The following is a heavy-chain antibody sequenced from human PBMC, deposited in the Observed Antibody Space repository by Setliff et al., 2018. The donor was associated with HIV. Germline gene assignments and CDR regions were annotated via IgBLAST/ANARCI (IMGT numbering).Heavy chain of an antibody. CDR1: GFTFSNAW. CDR3: TTDAPYYYGSGPGRFDY. J-gene: IGHJ4*02. Sequence: PVGSLRLSCAASGFTFSNAWMSWVRQAPGKGLEWVGRIKSKTDGGTTDYAAPVKGRFTISRDDSKNTLYLQMNSLKTEDTAVYYCTTDAPYYYGSGPGRFDYWGQGTLVTVSS. D-gene: IGHD3-10*01. V-gene: IGHV3-15*01. CDR2: IKSKTDGGTT.